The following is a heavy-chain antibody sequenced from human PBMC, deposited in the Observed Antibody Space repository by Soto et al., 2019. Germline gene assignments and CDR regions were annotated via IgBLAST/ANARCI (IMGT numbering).Heavy chain of an antibody. CDR3: TRLAFGSTWYGFDY. J-gene: IGHJ4*02. CDR2: IKNKPDNYAT. CDR1: GFTFSGSA. D-gene: IGHD6-13*01. Sequence: EVQLVESGGGLVQPGGSLKLSCAASGFTFSGSAIHWVRQASGKGLEWVGRIKNKPDNYATEYAASVKDRFTISRDDSKNTTYLQMNSLRTEDSAVYYCTRLAFGSTWYGFDYWGQGTLVTVSS. V-gene: IGHV3-73*02.